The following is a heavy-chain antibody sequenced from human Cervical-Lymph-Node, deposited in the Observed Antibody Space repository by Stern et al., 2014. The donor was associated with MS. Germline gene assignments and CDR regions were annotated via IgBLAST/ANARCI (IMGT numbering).Heavy chain of an antibody. V-gene: IGHV1-18*01. CDR3: ARGDGYNNPFDI. D-gene: IGHD5-24*01. CDR2: VSTYNVNT. J-gene: IGHJ3*02. CDR1: GYTFTSYG. Sequence: VHLVESGAEVKKTGASVKVSCKASGYTFTSYGISWVRQAPGQGLEWMGWVSTYNVNTNYAQKLQGRVTMTTDTSTTTAYMELRSLTSDDTAVYYCARGDGYNNPFDIWGQGTMVTVSS.